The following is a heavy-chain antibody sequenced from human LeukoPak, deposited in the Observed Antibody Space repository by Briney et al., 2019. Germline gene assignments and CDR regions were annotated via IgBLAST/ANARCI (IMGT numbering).Heavy chain of an antibody. V-gene: IGHV3-9*01. D-gene: IGHD3-10*02. Sequence: GRSLRLSCAASGFTFADYAMHWVRQAPGKGLEWVSGISWNSGSIGYADSVKGRFTIPRDNAKNSLYLQMNSLRAEDTAVYYCAELGITMIGGVWGKGTTVTISS. J-gene: IGHJ6*04. CDR1: GFTFADYA. CDR2: ISWNSGSI. CDR3: AELGITMIGGV.